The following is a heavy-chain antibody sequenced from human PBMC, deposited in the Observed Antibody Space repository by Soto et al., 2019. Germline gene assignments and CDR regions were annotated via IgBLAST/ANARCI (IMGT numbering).Heavy chain of an antibody. Sequence: HPGGSLRLSCVASGFTISSHWMHWVRQAPGKGLVWVSRINSDGSSTSYADSVKGRFTISRDNAKNTLYLQMNSLRAEDTALYYCARGASETAMAHGYWGQGTLVTVSS. D-gene: IGHD5-18*01. CDR1: GFTISSHW. CDR2: INSDGSST. V-gene: IGHV3-74*01. J-gene: IGHJ4*02. CDR3: ARGASETAMAHGY.